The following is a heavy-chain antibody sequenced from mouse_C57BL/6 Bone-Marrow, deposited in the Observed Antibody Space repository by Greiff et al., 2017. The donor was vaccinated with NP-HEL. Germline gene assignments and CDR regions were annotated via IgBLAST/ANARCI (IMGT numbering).Heavy chain of an antibody. D-gene: IGHD1-1*01. CDR1: GYTFTSYW. Sequence: VQLKQPGAELVKPGASVKLSCKASGYTFTSYWMQWVKQRPGQGLEWIGEIDPSDSYTNYNQKFKGKATLTVDTSSSTAYMQLSSLTSEDSAVYYCARGVTTVVGYWYFDVWGTGTTVTVSS. CDR2: IDPSDSYT. V-gene: IGHV1-50*01. J-gene: IGHJ1*03. CDR3: ARGVTTVVGYWYFDV.